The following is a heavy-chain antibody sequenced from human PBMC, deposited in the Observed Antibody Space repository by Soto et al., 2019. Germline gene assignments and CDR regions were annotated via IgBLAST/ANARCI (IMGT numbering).Heavy chain of an antibody. V-gene: IGHV1-18*01. Sequence: QGQLVQSGGEVKKPGASVKVSCKASGYTFTRYGISWVRQAPGQGLEWMGWISGYNGDTKYAQKFQGRVTKTLYTYTTTAYMELRSLTSDDRAVYYCAKNGHPPYYYYGMDVWGQGTTVTVSS. CDR2: ISGYNGDT. CDR3: AKNGHPPYYYYGMDV. D-gene: IGHD2-8*01. J-gene: IGHJ6*02. CDR1: GYTFTRYG.